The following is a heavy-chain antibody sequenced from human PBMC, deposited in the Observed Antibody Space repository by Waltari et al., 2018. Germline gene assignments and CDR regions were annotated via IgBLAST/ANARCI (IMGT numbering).Heavy chain of an antibody. CDR2: ISGSGGST. CDR1: GFTFSSYA. D-gene: IGHD3-22*01. J-gene: IGHJ4*02. CDR3: AEDPTYYYDSSGSFY. V-gene: IGHV3-23*04. Sequence: EVQLVESGGGLVQPGGSLRLSCAASGFTFSSYAMSWVRQAPGKGLEWVSAISGSGGSTYYEDSVKGRFTISRDNSKNTLYLQMNSLRAEDTAVYYCAEDPTYYYDSSGSFYWGQGTLVTVSS.